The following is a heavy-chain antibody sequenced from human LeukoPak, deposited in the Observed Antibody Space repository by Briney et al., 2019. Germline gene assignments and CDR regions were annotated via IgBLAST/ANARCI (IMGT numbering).Heavy chain of an antibody. D-gene: IGHD2-15*01. Sequence: GGSLRLSCVASGFAFTVYGMRWVRQAPGRGLEWVSAICDGGGNTYYSDSVKGRFTLSRDTSNHTLFLHVNCLMTAAPATYFCVKDSIADEHCYFRDLWGRGTKVSVS. V-gene: IGHV3-23*01. CDR2: ICDGGGNT. CDR1: GFAFTVYG. J-gene: IGHJ6*03. CDR3: VKDSIADEHCYFRDL.